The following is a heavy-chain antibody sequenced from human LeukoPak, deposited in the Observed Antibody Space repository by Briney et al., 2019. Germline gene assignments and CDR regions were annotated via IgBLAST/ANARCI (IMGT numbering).Heavy chain of an antibody. V-gene: IGHV1-3*01. CDR2: INAGNGNT. Sequence: ASVKVSCKASGYTFTSYAMHWVRQAPGQRLEWMGWINAGNGNTKYSQKFQGRVTITRDTSASTAYMELSSLRSEDTAVYYCARDHIIYASWFDPRGPGTLVTVSS. D-gene: IGHD5/OR15-5a*01. CDR3: ARDHIIYASWFDP. J-gene: IGHJ5*02. CDR1: GYTFTSYA.